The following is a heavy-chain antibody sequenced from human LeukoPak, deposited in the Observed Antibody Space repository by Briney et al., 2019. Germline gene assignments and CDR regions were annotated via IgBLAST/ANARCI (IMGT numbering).Heavy chain of an antibody. Sequence: ASVKVSCKASGYTFTGYYMHWVRQAPGQGLEWMGWINPNRGGTNYAQMFQGRVTMTRDTSISTAYMELSRLRPDDTAVYYCARDALLLWFGAFSDQTPNWYFDLWGRGTLVTVSS. J-gene: IGHJ2*01. CDR1: GYTFTGYY. D-gene: IGHD3-10*01. CDR3: ARDALLLWFGAFSDQTPNWYFDL. V-gene: IGHV1-2*02. CDR2: INPNRGGT.